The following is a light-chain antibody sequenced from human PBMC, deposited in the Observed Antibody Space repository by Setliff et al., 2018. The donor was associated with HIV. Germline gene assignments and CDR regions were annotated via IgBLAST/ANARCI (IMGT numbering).Light chain of an antibody. Sequence: DIHMTQSPSSLSASVGDRVTITCRASQRISSYLNWYQQKPGKAPNLLIYAASSLQSGVPSRFSGSGSGTDFTLTIRDLQPEDFATYYCQQSYTTPFTFGPGTKVDIK. CDR1: QRISSY. J-gene: IGKJ3*01. CDR3: QQSYTTPFT. V-gene: IGKV1-39*01. CDR2: AAS.